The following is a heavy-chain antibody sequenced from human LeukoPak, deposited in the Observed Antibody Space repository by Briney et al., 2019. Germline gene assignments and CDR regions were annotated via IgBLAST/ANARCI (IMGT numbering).Heavy chain of an antibody. Sequence: GGSLRLSCAASGFTFSSYSMNWVRQAPGKGLEWVSSISSSSSYIYYADSVKGRFTISRDNAKNSLYLQMNSLRAEDTAVYYCARDRSYSSGWPDAFDIWGQGTMVTVSS. CDR3: ARDRSYSSGWPDAFDI. CDR2: ISSSSSYI. V-gene: IGHV3-21*01. D-gene: IGHD6-19*01. CDR1: GFTFSSYS. J-gene: IGHJ3*02.